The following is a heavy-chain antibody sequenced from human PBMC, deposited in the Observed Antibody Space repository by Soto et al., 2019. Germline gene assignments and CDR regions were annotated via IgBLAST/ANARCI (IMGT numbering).Heavy chain of an antibody. D-gene: IGHD4-17*01. V-gene: IGHV3-73*01. CDR1: GFTFSGSA. CDR3: TRQALVTTEADY. CDR2: IRSKANSYAT. Sequence: EVQLVESGGGLVQPGGSLKLSCAASGFTFSGSAMHWVRQASGKGLEWVGRIRSKANSYATAYAASVKGRFTISRDDSKNTAYLQMNSLKTEDTAVYYCTRQALVTTEADYWGQGTLVTVSS. J-gene: IGHJ4*02.